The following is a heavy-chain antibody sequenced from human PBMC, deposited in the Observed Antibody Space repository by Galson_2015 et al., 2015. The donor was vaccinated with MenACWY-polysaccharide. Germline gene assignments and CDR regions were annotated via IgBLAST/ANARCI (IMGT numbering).Heavy chain of an antibody. CDR2: IDWDDDK. CDR3: ARTRGYYDFWSGYYHDY. J-gene: IGHJ4*02. V-gene: IGHV2-70*01. Sequence: PALVKPTQTLTLTCTFSGFSLSTSGMCVSWIRQPPGKALEWLALIDWDDDKYYSTSLKTRLTISKDTSKNQVVLTMTNMDPVDTATYYCARTRGYYDFWSGYYHDYWGQGTLVTVSS. D-gene: IGHD3-3*01. CDR1: GFSLSTSGMC.